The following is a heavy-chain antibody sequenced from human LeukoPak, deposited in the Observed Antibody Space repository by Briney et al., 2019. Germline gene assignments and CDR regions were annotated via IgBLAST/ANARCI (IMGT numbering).Heavy chain of an antibody. D-gene: IGHD6-19*01. CDR3: ARDPIAVAEYYFDY. CDR2: ISYDGSNK. CDR1: GFTLSSYG. J-gene: IGHJ4*02. Sequence: GGSLRLSCAASGFTLSSYGMHWVRQAPGKGLEWVAVISYDGSNKYYADSVKGRFTISRDNSKNTLYLQMNSLRAEDTAVYYCARDPIAVAEYYFDYWGQGTLVTVSS. V-gene: IGHV3-30*19.